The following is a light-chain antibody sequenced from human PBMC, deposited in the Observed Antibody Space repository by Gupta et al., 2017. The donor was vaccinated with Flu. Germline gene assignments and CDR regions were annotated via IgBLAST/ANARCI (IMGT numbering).Light chain of an antibody. CDR3: QQTHTMPPT. V-gene: IGKV1-39*01. J-gene: IGKJ2*01. Sequence: DIKMTQSPSTLSASVGDRVIITCRASQNIHTYVNWYQQRPGNSPKLLIHGASSLQSGVPSRFSGSGSGTNFILTISRLQAGDFATYYCQQTHTMPPTFGQGTKLDIK. CDR1: QNIHTY. CDR2: GAS.